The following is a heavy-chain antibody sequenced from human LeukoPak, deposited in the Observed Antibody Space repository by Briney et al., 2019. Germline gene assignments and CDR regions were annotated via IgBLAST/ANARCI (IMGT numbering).Heavy chain of an antibody. CDR3: ASLCSSTSCTHFDY. J-gene: IGHJ4*02. CDR2: ISWDGGST. Sequence: GGSLRLSCAASGFTFDDYAMHWVRQAPGKGLEWVSLISWDGGSTYYADSVKGRFTISRDNSKNSLYLQMNSLRAEDTALYYCASLCSSTSCTHFDYSSQGTLVTVSS. D-gene: IGHD2-2*01. V-gene: IGHV3-43D*04. CDR1: GFTFDDYA.